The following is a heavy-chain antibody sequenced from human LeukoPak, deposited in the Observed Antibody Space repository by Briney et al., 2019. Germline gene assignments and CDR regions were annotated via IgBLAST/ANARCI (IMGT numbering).Heavy chain of an antibody. D-gene: IGHD3-10*01. CDR2: IIPIFGTA. CDR1: GGTFSSYA. V-gene: IGHV1-69*13. CDR3: ARALGSGSYWSDY. J-gene: IGHJ4*02. Sequence: ASVKVSCKASGGTFSSYAISWVRQAPGQGLEWMGGIIPIFGTANYAQKFQGRVTITADESTSTAYMELSSLRSEDTAVYYCARALGSGSYWSDYWGQGTLVTVSS.